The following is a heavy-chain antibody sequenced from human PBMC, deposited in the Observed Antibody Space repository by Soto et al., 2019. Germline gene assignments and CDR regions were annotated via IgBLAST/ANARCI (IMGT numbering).Heavy chain of an antibody. V-gene: IGHV1-8*01. CDR1: GYAFTSCD. J-gene: IGHJ4*02. CDR2: MNPNSGNT. Sequence: ASVKVSCKASGYAFTSCDINCVRQATGQGLEWMGWMNPNSGNTGYAQKFQGRVTMTRNTLYLQMNSLSAEDTAVYYCAKEGGRARGYNYGNTYFDYWGQGTRVTVSS. CDR3: AKEGGRARGYNYGNTYFDY. D-gene: IGHD5-12*01.